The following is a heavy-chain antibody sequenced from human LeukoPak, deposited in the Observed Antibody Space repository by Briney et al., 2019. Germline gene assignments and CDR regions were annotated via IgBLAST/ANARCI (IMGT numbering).Heavy chain of an antibody. CDR2: INHSGST. CDR3: ARGKRGKGLKTYYYDSSGYWPIDY. CDR1: GGSFSGYY. J-gene: IGHJ4*02. Sequence: SETLSLTCAVYGGSFSGYYWSWIRQPPGKGLEWIGEINHSGSTNYNPSLKSRVTISVDTSKNQFSLKLSSVTAADMAVYYCARGKRGKGLKTYYYDSSGYWPIDYWGQGTLVTVSS. V-gene: IGHV4-34*01. D-gene: IGHD3-22*01.